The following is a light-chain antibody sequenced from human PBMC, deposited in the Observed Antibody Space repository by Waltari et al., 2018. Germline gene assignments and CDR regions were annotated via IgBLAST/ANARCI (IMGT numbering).Light chain of an antibody. Sequence: EIVLTQSPATLSLSPGERATLSCRTSQSINSYLAWYQHKPGQAPRLLIYDASNRATGIPARFSGSGSGTDFTLTISSLEPDDFALYYCQQRFTWPSITFGQGTQLEIK. CDR1: QSINSY. CDR3: QQRFTWPSIT. V-gene: IGKV3-11*01. J-gene: IGKJ5*01. CDR2: DAS.